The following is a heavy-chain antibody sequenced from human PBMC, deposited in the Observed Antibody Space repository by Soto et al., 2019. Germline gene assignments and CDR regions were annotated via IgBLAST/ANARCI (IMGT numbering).Heavy chain of an antibody. CDR2: ISGSGGST. D-gene: IGHD1-1*01. CDR3: ATQDFRGTTGTT. V-gene: IGHV3-23*01. CDR1: EFTFSSYA. Sequence: GSLRLSCAASEFTFSSYAMGWVRQAPGKGLEWVSLISGSGGSTYYADSVKGRFTISRDNSKNTLYLQMNSLRAEDTAVYYCATQDFRGTTGTTWGQGTLVTVSS. J-gene: IGHJ4*02.